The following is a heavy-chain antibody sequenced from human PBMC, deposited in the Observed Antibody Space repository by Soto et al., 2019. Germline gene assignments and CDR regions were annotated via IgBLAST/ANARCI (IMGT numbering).Heavy chain of an antibody. Sequence: EVQLLESGGGLVQPGGSLRLSCAASGFTFSSYAMNWVRQAPGKGLEWVSAISGRGGSTYYADSVKGRFTISRDNSKNTLYLQMNSLRPEDTAVYYCAKAYDYVWGSHDYWGQGTLVTVSS. CDR1: GFTFSSYA. V-gene: IGHV3-23*01. J-gene: IGHJ4*02. CDR3: AKAYDYVWGSHDY. D-gene: IGHD3-16*01. CDR2: ISGRGGST.